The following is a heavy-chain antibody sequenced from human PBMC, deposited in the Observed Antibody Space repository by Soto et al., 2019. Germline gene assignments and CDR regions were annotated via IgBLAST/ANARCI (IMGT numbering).Heavy chain of an antibody. Sequence: QVQLVQSGAEVKKPGASVKVSCKASGYTFTSYDINWVRQATGQGLEYLGWMNPNSGNTAYVQKFQGRVTMTWDTSITTAYMELGSLRSEDTAVYFCARGIKYGAYSRWFDPWRQGTLVTVSS. CDR3: ARGIKYGAYSRWFDP. D-gene: IGHD4-17*01. J-gene: IGHJ5*02. CDR2: MNPNSGNT. V-gene: IGHV1-8*01. CDR1: GYTFTSYD.